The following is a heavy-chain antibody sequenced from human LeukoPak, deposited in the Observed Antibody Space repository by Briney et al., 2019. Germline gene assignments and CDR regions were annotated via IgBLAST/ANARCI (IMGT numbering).Heavy chain of an antibody. V-gene: IGHV3-30*04. Sequence: GGSLGLSCAASRFIFSNYAMHWVRQAPGKGLDWVAVISYHGSDQYYADSVKGRFTISRDYSKNTLYLQMNSLRTEDTAVYYCARQDCSGGSCYLDYWGQGTLVTVSS. CDR2: ISYHGSDQ. J-gene: IGHJ4*02. D-gene: IGHD2-15*01. CDR1: RFIFSNYA. CDR3: ARQDCSGGSCYLDY.